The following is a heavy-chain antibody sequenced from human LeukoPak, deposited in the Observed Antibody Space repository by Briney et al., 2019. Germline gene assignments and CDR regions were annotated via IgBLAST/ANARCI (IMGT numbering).Heavy chain of an antibody. CDR2: MNPNNGKT. Sequence: ASVKVSFTASGSAFTSYDINWERQATGQGLGWMGGMNPNNGKTGYALKFQGRVTMTRNTSISTAYMELSSLRSEDTAVYDCAREGEVAPYWGQGTLVTVSS. CDR1: GSAFTSYD. D-gene: IGHD5-12*01. V-gene: IGHV1-8*01. J-gene: IGHJ4*02. CDR3: AREGEVAPY.